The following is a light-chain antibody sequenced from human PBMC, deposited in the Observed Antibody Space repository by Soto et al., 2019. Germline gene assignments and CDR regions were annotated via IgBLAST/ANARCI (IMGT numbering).Light chain of an antibody. Sequence: CVLPHPPSVSGAPGQRVTISCTGSSSNIGAGSDVHWYQHLPGTAPKLLIYGNSNRPSGVPDRFSGSKSGTSASLAITGLKAEDEADYYCQSYDSSLSGHYFFGPGTKFTVL. J-gene: IGLJ1*01. CDR1: SSNIGAGSD. CDR3: QSYDSSLSGHYF. V-gene: IGLV1-40*01. CDR2: GNS.